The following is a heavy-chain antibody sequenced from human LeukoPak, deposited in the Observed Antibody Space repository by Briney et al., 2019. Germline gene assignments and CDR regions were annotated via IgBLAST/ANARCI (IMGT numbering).Heavy chain of an antibody. CDR3: ARVTGNTGRGYFDY. J-gene: IGHJ4*02. V-gene: IGHV3-23*01. Sequence: PGGSLRLSCAASGFTFNRYAVSWVRQAPGKGLEWVSALRGSGISTYYADSEKGRFTISRDNSKNTLYLQMNSLRAEDTAVYHCARVTGNTGRGYFDYWGQGTLVTVSS. CDR2: LRGSGIST. D-gene: IGHD2-21*02. CDR1: GFTFNRYA.